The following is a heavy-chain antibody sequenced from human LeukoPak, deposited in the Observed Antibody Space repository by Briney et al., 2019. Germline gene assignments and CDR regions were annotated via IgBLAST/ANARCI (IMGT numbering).Heavy chain of an antibody. CDR2: IKSKTDGETK. D-gene: IGHD3-22*01. V-gene: IGHV3-15*01. CDR3: TTGVRDSSGYYNFDY. CDR1: GFTFTNAW. J-gene: IGHJ4*02. Sequence: KAGRSLRPSCAASGFTFTNAWMSWIRQAPGKGPEWVGRIKSKTDGETKDYAAPVKGRFTISRDDSKNTLYMEMNSLKTEDTAVYHCTTGVRDSSGYYNFDYWGQGTLVTVSS.